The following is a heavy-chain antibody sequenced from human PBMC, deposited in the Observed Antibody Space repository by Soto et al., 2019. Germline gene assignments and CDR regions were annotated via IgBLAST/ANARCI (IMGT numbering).Heavy chain of an antibody. J-gene: IGHJ1*01. Sequence: GGSLRLSCAASGFTFSSYAMSWVRQAPGKGLEWVSAISGSGGSTYYADSVKGRFTISRDNSKNTLYLQMNSLRAEDTAVYYCAKVYYGSGSYYNEYFQHWGQGTLVTGSS. CDR3: AKVYYGSGSYYNEYFQH. CDR2: ISGSGGST. V-gene: IGHV3-23*01. CDR1: GFTFSSYA. D-gene: IGHD3-10*01.